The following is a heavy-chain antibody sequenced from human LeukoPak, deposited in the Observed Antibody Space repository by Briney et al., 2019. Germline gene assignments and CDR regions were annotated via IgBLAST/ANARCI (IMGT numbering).Heavy chain of an antibody. CDR2: IKQDGSEK. CDR1: GVTFSSYW. CDR3: VLSGGY. V-gene: IGHV3-7*01. J-gene: IGHJ4*02. Sequence: GGSLRLSCAASGVTFSSYWMSWVRQAPGKGLEWVANIKQDGSEKYYVDSVKGRFTISRDNAKNSLYLQMNSLRAEDTAVYYCVLSGGYWGQGTLVTVSS.